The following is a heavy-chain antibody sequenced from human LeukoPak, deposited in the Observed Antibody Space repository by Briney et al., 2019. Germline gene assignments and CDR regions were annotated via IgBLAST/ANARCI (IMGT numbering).Heavy chain of an antibody. Sequence: ASVKVSCKTAGYTFTSHGINWVRQATGQGPEWMGWMNPNSGNTGYAQKFQGRVTMTRNTSISTAYMELSSLRSEDTAVYYCARRPSKYYDILTGYYRSEFDYWGQGTLVTVSS. CDR1: GYTFTSHG. CDR2: MNPNSGNT. D-gene: IGHD3-9*01. J-gene: IGHJ4*02. V-gene: IGHV1-8*01. CDR3: ARRPSKYYDILTGYYRSEFDY.